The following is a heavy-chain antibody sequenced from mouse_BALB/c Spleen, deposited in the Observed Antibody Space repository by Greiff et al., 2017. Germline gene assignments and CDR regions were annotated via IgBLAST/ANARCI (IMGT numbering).Heavy chain of an antibody. CDR1: GYTFTNYW. J-gene: IGHJ3*01. D-gene: IGHD2-3*01. Sequence: QVQLKQSGAELVRPGTSVKISCKASGYTFTNYWLGWVKQRPGHGLEWIGDIYPGGGYTNYNEKFKGKATLTADTSSSTAYMQLSSLTSEDSAVYFCARGGYSAWFAYWGQGTLVTVSA. CDR2: IYPGGGYT. CDR3: ARGGYSAWFAY. V-gene: IGHV1-63*02.